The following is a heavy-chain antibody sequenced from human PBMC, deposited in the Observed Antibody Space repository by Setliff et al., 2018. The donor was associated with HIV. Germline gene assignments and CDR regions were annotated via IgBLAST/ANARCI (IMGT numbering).Heavy chain of an antibody. J-gene: IGHJ4*02. V-gene: IGHV1-69*10. CDR3: ARDHQTLLWFDY. CDR1: GTTFSTYV. Sequence: ASVKVSCKASGTTFSTYVISWVRQAPGQGLEWMGGIIPILGTQKYAQKFQGRVTFTADMSTSTAYMELNSLRSEDTAVYYCARDHQTLLWFDYWGQGTRVTVSS. D-gene: IGHD2-15*01. CDR2: IIPILGTQ.